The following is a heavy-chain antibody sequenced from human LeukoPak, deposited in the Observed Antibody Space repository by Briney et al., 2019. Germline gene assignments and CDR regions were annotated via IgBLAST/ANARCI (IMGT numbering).Heavy chain of an antibody. V-gene: IGHV1-69*05. CDR3: ARGDGDSTPYYYYMDV. J-gene: IGHJ6*03. D-gene: IGHD4-17*01. CDR2: IIPIFGTA. Sequence: ASVKVSCKASGYTFTSYAISWVRQAPGQGLEWMGGIIPIFGTANYAQKFQGRVTITTDESTSTAYMELSSLRSEDTAVYYCARGDGDSTPYYYYMDVWGKGTTVTVSS. CDR1: GYTFTSYA.